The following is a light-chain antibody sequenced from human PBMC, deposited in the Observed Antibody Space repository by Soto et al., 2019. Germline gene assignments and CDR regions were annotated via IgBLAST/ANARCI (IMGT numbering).Light chain of an antibody. J-gene: IGLJ2*01. CDR2: EVS. CDR3: SSYSSSSTLVI. Sequence: QSVLTQPASVSGSPGQSITISCTGTSSDVGGYKYASWYQQHPGKAPKLMIYEVSYRPSGVSNRFSGSKSGNTASLIISGLQAEDEADYYCSSYSSSSTLVIFGGGTQLTV. CDR1: SSDVGGYKY. V-gene: IGLV2-14*01.